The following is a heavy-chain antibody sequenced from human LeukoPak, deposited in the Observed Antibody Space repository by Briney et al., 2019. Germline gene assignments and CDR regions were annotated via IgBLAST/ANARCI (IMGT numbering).Heavy chain of an antibody. CDR3: TNRARGTGILRDYYYYYYVDV. CDR1: EGTCSSSA. D-gene: IGHD1-1*01. CDR2: IIPIFGTT. V-gene: IGHV1-69*05. J-gene: IGHJ6*03. Sequence: ASVKVSCKASEGTCSSSAISWVRQAPGQGLEWMGGIIPIFGTTNYAQKFQGRVTITTDESTSTAYMELSSLRSEDTAVYYCTNRARGTGILRDYYYYYYVDVWGKGTTVTVSS.